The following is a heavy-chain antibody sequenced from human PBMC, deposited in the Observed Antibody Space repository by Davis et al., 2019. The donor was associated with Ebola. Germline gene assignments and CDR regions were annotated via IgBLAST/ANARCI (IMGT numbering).Heavy chain of an antibody. CDR2: INPDTGGA. CDR3: ARDSSGWNWFDP. D-gene: IGHD3-22*01. Sequence: AASVKVSCKPSGYTFTNYFLHWVRQAPGQGLEWMGRINPDTGGAYFAQKFQGRVTMTRDTSISTAYMELSSLRSEDTAVYYCARDSSGWNWFDPWGQGTLVTVSS. CDR1: GYTFTNYF. V-gene: IGHV1-2*06. J-gene: IGHJ5*02.